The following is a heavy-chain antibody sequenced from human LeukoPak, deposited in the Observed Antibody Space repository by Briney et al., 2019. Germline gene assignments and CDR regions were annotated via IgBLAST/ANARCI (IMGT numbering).Heavy chain of an antibody. CDR3: ARVGGNYDILTGYRYNWFDP. CDR2: INAGNGNT. CDR1: GYTFTSYA. J-gene: IGHJ5*02. D-gene: IGHD3-9*01. V-gene: IGHV1-3*01. Sequence: GASVKVSCKASGYTFTSYAMHCVRQAPGQRLEWMGWINAGNGNTKYSQKFQGRVTITRDTSASTAYMELSSLRSEDTAVYYCARVGGNYDILTGYRYNWFDPWGQGTLVTVSS.